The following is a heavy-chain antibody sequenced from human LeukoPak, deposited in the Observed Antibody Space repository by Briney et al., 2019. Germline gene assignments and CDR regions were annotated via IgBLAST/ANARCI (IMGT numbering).Heavy chain of an antibody. CDR2: FDPEDGER. CDR3: TRENRWFGGKRIDP. V-gene: IGHV1-24*01. CDR1: GSSVTDRS. Sequence: ASVKVSCKVSGSSVTDRSMNWVRQDPGNGLEWMGGFDPEDGERMYAQKFEGRVTMTEDTSTDTAYMELNNLTSADTAVYYCTRENRWFGGKRIDPWGQGSRVIVSS. D-gene: IGHD3-10*01. J-gene: IGHJ5*02.